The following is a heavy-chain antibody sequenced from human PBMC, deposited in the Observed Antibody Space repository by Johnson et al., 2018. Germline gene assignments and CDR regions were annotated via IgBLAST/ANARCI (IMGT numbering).Heavy chain of an antibody. CDR1: GFTFSSSD. D-gene: IGHD2-15*01. CDR2: ISGGGGFR. Sequence: VQLVESGGGLVQXGGSXRLXCAASGFTFSSSDLSWVRQAPGQGLEWVSHISGGGGFRTYADPVKGRFTVSRDNSKNMVYLKMNSLRPEDTAVFYGARRDIHDGFDIWGQGTLVTVSS. J-gene: IGHJ3*02. CDR3: ARRDIHDGFDI. V-gene: IGHV3-23*04.